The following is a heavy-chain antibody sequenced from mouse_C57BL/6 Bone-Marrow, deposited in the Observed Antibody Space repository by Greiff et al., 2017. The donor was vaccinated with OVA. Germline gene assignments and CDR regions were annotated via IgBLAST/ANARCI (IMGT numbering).Heavy chain of an antibody. Sequence: QVTLKVSGPGILQPSQTLSLTCSFSGFSLSTFGMGVGWIRQPSGKGLEWLAHIWWDDDKYYNPALKSRLTISKDTSKNQVFLKIANVDTADTATYYCARAPYCYGSSFYYAMDYWGQGTSVTVSA. J-gene: IGHJ4*01. D-gene: IGHD1-1*01. CDR1: GFSLSTFGMG. CDR3: ARAPYCYGSSFYYAMDY. V-gene: IGHV8-8*01. CDR2: IWWDDDK.